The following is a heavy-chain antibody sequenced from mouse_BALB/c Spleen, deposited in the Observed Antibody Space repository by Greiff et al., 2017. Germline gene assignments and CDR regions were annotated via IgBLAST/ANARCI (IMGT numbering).Heavy chain of an antibody. Sequence: EVQLKESGPGLVKPSQSLSLTCTVTGYSITSDYAWNWIRQFPGNKLEWMGYISYSGSTSYNPSLKSRISITRDTSKNQFFLQLNSVTTEDTATYYCARSGDYDPFDYWGQGTTLTVSS. CDR2: ISYSGST. CDR1: GYSITSDYA. J-gene: IGHJ2*01. V-gene: IGHV3-2*02. D-gene: IGHD2-4*01. CDR3: ARSGDYDPFDY.